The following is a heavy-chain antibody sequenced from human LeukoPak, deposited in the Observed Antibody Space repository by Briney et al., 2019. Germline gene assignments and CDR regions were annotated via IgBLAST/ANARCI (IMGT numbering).Heavy chain of an antibody. CDR1: GGSVSSGSYY. V-gene: IGHV4-61*01. Sequence: SETLSLTCTVSGGSVSSGSYYWSRIRQPPGKGLEWIGYIYYSGSTNYNPSLKSRVTISVDTSKNQFSLKLSSVTAADTAVYYCAREDCSGGSCYSLLNAFDIWGQGTMVTVSS. J-gene: IGHJ3*02. CDR2: IYYSGST. CDR3: AREDCSGGSCYSLLNAFDI. D-gene: IGHD2-15*01.